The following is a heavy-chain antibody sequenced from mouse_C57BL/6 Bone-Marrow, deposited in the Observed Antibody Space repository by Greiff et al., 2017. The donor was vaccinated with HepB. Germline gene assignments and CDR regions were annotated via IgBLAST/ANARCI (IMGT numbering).Heavy chain of an antibody. V-gene: IGHV1-69*01. J-gene: IGHJ1*03. CDR2: IDPSDSYT. CDR1: GYTFTSYW. Sequence: QVQLQQPGAELVMPGASVKLSCKASGYTFTSYWMHWVKQRPGQGLEWIGEIDPSDSYTNYNQKFKGKSTLTVDKYSSTAYMQLSSLTSEDSAVYYCAREGDYWYFDVWGTGTTVTVSS. CDR3: AREGDYWYFDV.